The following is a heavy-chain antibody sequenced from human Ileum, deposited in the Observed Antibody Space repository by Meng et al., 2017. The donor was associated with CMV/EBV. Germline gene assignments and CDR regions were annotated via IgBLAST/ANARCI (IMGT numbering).Heavy chain of an antibody. Sequence: VKPQESGPGLVKPSQTLSLPCTGSGGSISSGDYYWNWIRQPPGKGLEWIGYIYYSGSTYFNPSLKSRVTISVDTSKNQFSLKLNSVTAADTAVYYCARQEELWGYFDYWGQGTLVTVSS. J-gene: IGHJ4*02. V-gene: IGHV4-30-4*08. D-gene: IGHD1-7*01. CDR3: ARQEELWGYFDY. CDR2: IYYSGST. CDR1: GGSISSGDYY.